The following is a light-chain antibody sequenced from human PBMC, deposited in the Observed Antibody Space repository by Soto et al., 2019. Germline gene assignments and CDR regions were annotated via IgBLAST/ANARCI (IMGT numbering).Light chain of an antibody. Sequence: EIVMTQSPATLSVSPGERATLSCRASQSVSSNLAWYQQKPGQAPRLLIYGASTRATGIPARFSGSGSGTEFTLTISRLQSEDFAVYYCQHCDDWPITFGGGTRVEIK. CDR3: QHCDDWPIT. J-gene: IGKJ4*01. CDR2: GAS. CDR1: QSVSSN. V-gene: IGKV3-15*01.